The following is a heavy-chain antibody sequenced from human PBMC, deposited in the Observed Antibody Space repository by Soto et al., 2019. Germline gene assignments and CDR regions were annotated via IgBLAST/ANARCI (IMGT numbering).Heavy chain of an antibody. J-gene: IGHJ6*02. CDR2: ISSTATYI. CDR1: TFGYFN. CDR3: ARDRPSRDSYYYGLDV. V-gene: IGHV3-21*01. Sequence: EVQLVESGGGLVKPGGSLRLSCTFTFGYFNMNWVRQAPGKGLEWVSSISSTATYIHYADSVKGRFTISRDNAKKSVYLQMNTLRAEDTAVYYCARDRPSRDSYYYGLDVWGQGTTVTVSS. D-gene: IGHD2-2*01.